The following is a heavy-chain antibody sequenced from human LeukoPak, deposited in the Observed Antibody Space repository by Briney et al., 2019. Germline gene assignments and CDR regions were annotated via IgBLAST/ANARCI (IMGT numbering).Heavy chain of an antibody. CDR1: GYSISSGYY. CDR3: ARAYIVVVPAATGVADY. J-gene: IGHJ4*02. D-gene: IGHD2-2*01. Sequence: PSETLSLTCAVSGYSISSGYYWGWIRQPPGKGLEWIGSIYHSGSTYYNPSLKRRVTISVDTSKNQFSLKLSSVTAADTAVYYCARAYIVVVPAATGVADYWGQGTLVTVSS. CDR2: IYHSGST. V-gene: IGHV4-38-2*01.